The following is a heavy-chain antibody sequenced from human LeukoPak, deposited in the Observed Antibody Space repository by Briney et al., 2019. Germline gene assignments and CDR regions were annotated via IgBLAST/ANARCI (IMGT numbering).Heavy chain of an antibody. CDR3: ARGAYCSSTSCYVSLGAFDI. CDR1: GYTFTSYD. Sequence: SVKVSCKASGYTFTSYDINWVRQAPGQGLEWMGWINPNSGGTNYAQKFQGRVTMTRDTSISTAYMELSRLRSDDTAVYYCARGAYCSSTSCYVSLGAFDIWGQGTMVTVSS. D-gene: IGHD2-2*01. CDR2: INPNSGGT. J-gene: IGHJ3*02. V-gene: IGHV1-2*02.